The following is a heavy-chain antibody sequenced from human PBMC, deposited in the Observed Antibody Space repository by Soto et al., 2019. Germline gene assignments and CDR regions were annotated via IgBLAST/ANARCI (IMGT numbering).Heavy chain of an antibody. CDR2: ISAYNGNT. Sequence: QVQLVQSGAEVKKPGASVKVSCTASGYTFTSYGISWVRQAPGQGLEWMGWISAYNGNTNYAQKLQGRVTMTTDTSTSTAYMELRSLRSDDTAVYYCARDWFRYCSGGSCYYFDYWGQGTLVTVSS. V-gene: IGHV1-18*01. J-gene: IGHJ4*02. CDR3: ARDWFRYCSGGSCYYFDY. D-gene: IGHD2-15*01. CDR1: GYTFTSYG.